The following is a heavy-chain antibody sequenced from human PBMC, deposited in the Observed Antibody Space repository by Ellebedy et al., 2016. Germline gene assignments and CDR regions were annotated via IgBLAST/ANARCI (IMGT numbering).Heavy chain of an antibody. J-gene: IGHJ6*02. CDR1: GYTFSTYD. CDR3: ARDTPDDDFQAYYYFGMDV. CDR2: ISPDNGDT. V-gene: IGHV1-18*01. Sequence: ASVKVSCXASGYTFSTYDITWVRQAPGQGLEWMGSISPDNGDTDYAQKFQGRVTMTTDKNARTAYMDLRSLRSDDTAVYYCARDTPDDDFQAYYYFGMDVWGQGTTVTVSS. D-gene: IGHD4-17*01.